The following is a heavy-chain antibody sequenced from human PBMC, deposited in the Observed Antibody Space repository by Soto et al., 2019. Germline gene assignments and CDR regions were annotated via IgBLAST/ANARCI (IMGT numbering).Heavy chain of an antibody. CDR3: ARDHSIASSGAWWLDP. CDR1: GYTFTHNY. J-gene: IGHJ5*02. V-gene: IGHV1-46*01. D-gene: IGHD6-13*01. CDR2: INPSGGNT. Sequence: ASVKVSCKASGYTFTHNYIHWVRRAPGQGLDWMGTINPSGGNTNYAQRFQGRVTMTRDTSTSTVYMELSSLTSEDTAVYYCARDHSIASSGAWWLDPWGQGTLVTVSS.